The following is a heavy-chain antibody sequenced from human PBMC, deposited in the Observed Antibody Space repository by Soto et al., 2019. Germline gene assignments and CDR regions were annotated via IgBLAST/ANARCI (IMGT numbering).Heavy chain of an antibody. CDR3: ARWKGAAPWHYYYGMDV. D-gene: IGHD1-1*01. CDR1: GGSFSGYY. Sequence: SETLSLTCAVYGGSFSGYYWSWIRQPPGKGLEWIGEINHSGSTNYNPSLKSRVTISVDTSKNQFSLKLSSVTAADTAVYYCARWKGAAPWHYYYGMDVWGQGTTVTVSS. J-gene: IGHJ6*02. V-gene: IGHV4-34*01. CDR2: INHSGST.